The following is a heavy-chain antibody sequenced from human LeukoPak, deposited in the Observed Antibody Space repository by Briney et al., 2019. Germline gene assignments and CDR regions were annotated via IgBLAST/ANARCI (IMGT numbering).Heavy chain of an antibody. CDR2: ISGGGGST. CDR1: GFTFSSYT. CDR3: ARDLRYCSDGSCYFDAFDI. D-gene: IGHD2-15*01. Sequence: GGSLRLSCAASGFTFSSYTMSWVRRAPGKGLEWVSAISGGGGSTYYADSVRGRFTISRDNARNTLSLQMNSLRAEDTAVYYCARDLRYCSDGSCYFDAFDIWGQGTMVTVSS. V-gene: IGHV3-23*01. J-gene: IGHJ3*02.